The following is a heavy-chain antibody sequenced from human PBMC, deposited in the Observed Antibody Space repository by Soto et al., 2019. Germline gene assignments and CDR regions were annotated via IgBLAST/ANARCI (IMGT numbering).Heavy chain of an antibody. Sequence: QITLKESGPTLVKPTQPLTLTCTFSVFSLTTDRVGVGWIRQPPGEALEWLAVIYWDDSKTYRPSLESRLTITTDTPKTQLALTKTNMDSMATATYYCAHAYGGRSLYWGQGTRVTVSS. CDR1: VFSLTTDRVG. CDR3: AHAYGGRSLY. V-gene: IGHV2-5*02. CDR2: IYWDDSK. D-gene: IGHD1-26*01. J-gene: IGHJ4*02.